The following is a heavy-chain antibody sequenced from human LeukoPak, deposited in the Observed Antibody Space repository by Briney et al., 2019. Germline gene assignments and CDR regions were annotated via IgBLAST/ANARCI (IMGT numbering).Heavy chain of an antibody. CDR2: ISGSGGST. CDR1: GFTFSSYA. V-gene: IGHV3-23*01. J-gene: IGHJ4*02. Sequence: PGGSLRLSCAASGFTFSSYAMSWVRQAPGKGLEWVSAISGSGGSTYYADSVKGRFTISRDNSKNTLYLQMNSLRAEDTAVYYCAKDRVEYDFWSGYYSPFDYWGQGTLVTVSS. D-gene: IGHD3-3*01. CDR3: AKDRVEYDFWSGYYSPFDY.